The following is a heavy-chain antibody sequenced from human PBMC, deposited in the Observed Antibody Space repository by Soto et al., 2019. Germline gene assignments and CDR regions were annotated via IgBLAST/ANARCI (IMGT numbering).Heavy chain of an antibody. CDR2: IKSKTDGGTT. D-gene: IGHD3-22*01. V-gene: IGHV3-15*07. Sequence: GGSLRLSCAASGFTFSNAWMNWVRQAPGKGLEWVGRIKSKTDGGTTDYAAPVKGRFTISRDDSKNTLYLQMNSLKTEDTAVYYCTTDRKDYDSSSYYVIEDYWGQGTLVTVSS. J-gene: IGHJ4*02. CDR1: GFTFSNAW. CDR3: TTDRKDYDSSSYYVIEDY.